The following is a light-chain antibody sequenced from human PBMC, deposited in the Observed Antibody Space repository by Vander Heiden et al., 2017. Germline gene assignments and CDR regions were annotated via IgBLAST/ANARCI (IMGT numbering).Light chain of an antibody. CDR2: DAS. CDR3: QQRSNLHF. V-gene: IGKV3-11*01. J-gene: IGKJ4*01. CDR1: QSVSSY. Sequence: EIVLTQSPATLSLSPGERATLSCRASQSVSSYLAWYQQKPGQAPRLLIYDASNRATGIPARFSGSGSGTDFTLTISSLEPEDFAVYYCQQRSNLHFFGGGTKVEIK.